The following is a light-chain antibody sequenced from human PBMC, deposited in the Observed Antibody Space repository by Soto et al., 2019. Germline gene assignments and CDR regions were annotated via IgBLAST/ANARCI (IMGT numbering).Light chain of an antibody. CDR2: DAS. CDR1: QSGNSN. Sequence: EIVMTQSPATLSVSPGKRATLSCRASQSGNSNLAWYRQKPGQPPRLLISDASTRATGVPARCSGSGSGTEFTLTIGSLQSEDSGIYYSQQYNFWPPLTFSGGTKVEIK. V-gene: IGKV3-15*01. J-gene: IGKJ4*01. CDR3: QQYNFWPPLT.